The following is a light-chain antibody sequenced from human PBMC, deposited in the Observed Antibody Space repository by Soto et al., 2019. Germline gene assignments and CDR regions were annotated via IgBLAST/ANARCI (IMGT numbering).Light chain of an antibody. Sequence: EVVLTQSPGTLSLSPGQRATLSCRASQSVTSSYLAWYQQKPGQAPRLLIYGASIRATGIPDRFSGSGSGADFTLTSSRLEPEDSALFYCQHFDSSSYTFGQGTKREI. CDR3: QHFDSSSYT. CDR2: GAS. CDR1: QSVTSSY. J-gene: IGKJ2*01. V-gene: IGKV3-20*01.